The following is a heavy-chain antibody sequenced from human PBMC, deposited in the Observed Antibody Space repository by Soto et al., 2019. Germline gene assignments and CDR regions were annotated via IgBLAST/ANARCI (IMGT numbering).Heavy chain of an antibody. CDR1: GGTFSSYA. J-gene: IGHJ4*02. V-gene: IGHV1-69*13. CDR2: IIPIFGTA. D-gene: IGHD3-3*01. Sequence: SVKVSCKASGGTFSSYAISWVRQAPGQGLEWMGGIIPIFGTANYAQKFQGRVTITADESTSTAYMELSSLRSEDTAVYFCARSLAGNKLECPTEWGQGTLVTVSS. CDR3: ARSLAGNKLECPTE.